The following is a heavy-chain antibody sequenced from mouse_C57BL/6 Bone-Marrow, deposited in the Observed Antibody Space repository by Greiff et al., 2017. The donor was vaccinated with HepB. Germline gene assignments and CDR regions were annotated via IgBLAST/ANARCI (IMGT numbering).Heavy chain of an antibody. Sequence: VQLQQPGAELVKPGASVKLSCKASGYTFTSYWMHWVKQRPGQGLEWIGMIHPNSGSTNYNEKFKSKATLTVDKSSSTAYMQLSSLTSEDSAGYYCARTGGSSFFYAMDYWGQGTSVTVSS. V-gene: IGHV1-64*01. J-gene: IGHJ4*01. CDR3: ARTGGSSFFYAMDY. CDR2: IHPNSGST. CDR1: GYTFTSYW. D-gene: IGHD1-1*01.